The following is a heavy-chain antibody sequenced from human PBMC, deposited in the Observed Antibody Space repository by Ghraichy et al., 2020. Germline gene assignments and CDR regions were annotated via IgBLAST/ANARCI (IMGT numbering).Heavy chain of an antibody. CDR1: GFTFSSYG. CDR2: IRYDGSNK. V-gene: IGHV3-30*02. CDR3: AKEPLYDYGGNQYFQH. J-gene: IGHJ1*01. D-gene: IGHD4-23*01. Sequence: GGSLRLSCAASGFTFSSYGMHWVRQAPGKGLEWVAFIRYDGSNKYYADSVKGRFTISRDNSKNTLYLQMNSLRAEDTAVYYCAKEPLYDYGGNQYFQHWGQGTLVTVSS.